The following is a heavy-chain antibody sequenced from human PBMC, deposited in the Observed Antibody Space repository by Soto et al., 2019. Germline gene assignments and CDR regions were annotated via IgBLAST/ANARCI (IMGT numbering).Heavy chain of an antibody. J-gene: IGHJ5*02. Sequence: QLLLQESGPGLVKPSETLSLTCTVSGGSILDSTYYWAWIRQSPGKGLEWIGTIFYSGGTFYTPSLKRRVPISVDTSNNQFSLKLSSVTAADTAVYYCARQASGYYYGWFDPWGQGTLVTVSS. V-gene: IGHV4-39*01. D-gene: IGHD3-22*01. CDR3: ARQASGYYYGWFDP. CDR2: IFYSGGT. CDR1: GGSILDSTYY.